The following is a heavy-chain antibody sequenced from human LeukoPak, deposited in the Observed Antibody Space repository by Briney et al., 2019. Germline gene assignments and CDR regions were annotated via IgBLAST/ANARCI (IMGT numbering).Heavy chain of an antibody. CDR1: GDSVSSNSAV. CDR3: ARFRGYGAFDV. CDR2: TYYRSEWYN. D-gene: IGHD3-22*01. J-gene: IGHJ3*01. Sequence: SQTLSLTCAISGDSVSSNSAVWSWVRQSPSRGLEWLGRTYYRSEWYNDYAVSVKSRISINPDTSKNQFSLQLNPVTPEDTALYYCARFRGYGAFDVWGQGTMVTVSS. V-gene: IGHV6-1*01.